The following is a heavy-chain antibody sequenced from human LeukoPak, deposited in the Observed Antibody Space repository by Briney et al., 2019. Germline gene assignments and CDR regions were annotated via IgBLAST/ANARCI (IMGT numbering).Heavy chain of an antibody. J-gene: IGHJ4*02. D-gene: IGHD2-21*02. CDR2: MNPNSGNT. CDR3: ASSSCGGDCYPGYSFDY. Sequence: ASVKVSCKASGYTFTSYGISWVRQATGQGLEWMGWMNPNSGNTGYAQKFQGRVTMTRNTSISTAYMELSSLRSEDTAVYYCASSSCGGDCYPGYSFDYWGQGTLVTVPS. V-gene: IGHV1-8*02. CDR1: GYTFTSYG.